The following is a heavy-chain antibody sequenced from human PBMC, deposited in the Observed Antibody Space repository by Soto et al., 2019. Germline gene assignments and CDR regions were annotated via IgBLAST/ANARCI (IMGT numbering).Heavy chain of an antibody. Sequence: EVQLLESGGGLVQPGGSLRLSCAASGFTFSSYAMSWVRQAPGKGLEWVSAISGSGGSTYYADSVKGRFTISRDNSKNTLYLQMCSLRAEDTAVYYCAKGDSSGYYSVGYFDYWGQGTLVTVSS. J-gene: IGHJ4*02. D-gene: IGHD3-22*01. CDR2: ISGSGGST. CDR1: GFTFSSYA. CDR3: AKGDSSGYYSVGYFDY. V-gene: IGHV3-23*01.